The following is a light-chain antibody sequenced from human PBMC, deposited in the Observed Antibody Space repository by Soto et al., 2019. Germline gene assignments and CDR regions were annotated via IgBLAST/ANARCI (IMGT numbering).Light chain of an antibody. V-gene: IGKV2-24*01. Sequence: DVVMTQTPLSSPVTLGQPASISCRSSQSLVHSDGNTYLSWLHQRPGQPPRLLIYKVSNRFSGVTDRFTGSGAGTDFTLKISRGEAEDVGIYYGRQATQFQPSSFGQGTKLEIK. CDR1: QSLVHSDGNTY. CDR3: RQATQFQPSS. J-gene: IGKJ2*01. CDR2: KVS.